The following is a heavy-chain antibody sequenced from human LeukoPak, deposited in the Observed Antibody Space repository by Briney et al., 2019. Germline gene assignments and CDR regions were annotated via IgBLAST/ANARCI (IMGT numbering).Heavy chain of an antibody. J-gene: IGHJ3*02. Sequence: GGSLRLSCAASGFTFSSYAMSWVRQAPGKGLEWVSAISGSGGSTYYAGSVKGRFTISRDNSKNTLYLQMNSLRAEDTAVYYCAKDLVTVLLGYCSGGSCRADAFDIWGQGTMVTVSS. D-gene: IGHD2-15*01. CDR2: ISGSGGST. CDR1: GFTFSSYA. CDR3: AKDLVTVLLGYCSGGSCRADAFDI. V-gene: IGHV3-23*01.